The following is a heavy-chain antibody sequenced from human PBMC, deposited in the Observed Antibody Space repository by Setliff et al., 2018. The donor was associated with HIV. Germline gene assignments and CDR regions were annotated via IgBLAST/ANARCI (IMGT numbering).Heavy chain of an antibody. Sequence: SGPTLVNPTQTLTLTCTFSGFSLSTSGMRASWIRQPPGKALEWLALIYWNDDKRYSPSLKSRLTITKDTSKNQVVLTMTNMDPVDTATYYCAHRLSYYDTSGYYSYYFDYWGQGTLVTVSS. V-gene: IGHV2-5*08. CDR3: AHRLSYYDTSGYYSYYFDY. CDR1: GFSLSTSGMR. J-gene: IGHJ4*02. D-gene: IGHD3-22*01. CDR2: IYWNDDK.